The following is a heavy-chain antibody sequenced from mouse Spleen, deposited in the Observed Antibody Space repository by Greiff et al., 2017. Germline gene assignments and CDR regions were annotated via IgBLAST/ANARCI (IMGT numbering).Heavy chain of an antibody. CDR1: GFNIKDDY. CDR2: IDPENGDT. Sequence: EVQLQQSGAELVRPGASVKLSCTASGFNIKDDYMHWVKQRPEQGLEWIGWIDPENGDTEYASKFQGKATITADTSSNTAYLQLSSLTSEDTAVYYCTRGDSNYDLDWYFDVWGTGTTVTVSS. V-gene: IGHV14-4*01. CDR3: TRGDSNYDLDWYFDV. J-gene: IGHJ1*03. D-gene: IGHD2-5*01.